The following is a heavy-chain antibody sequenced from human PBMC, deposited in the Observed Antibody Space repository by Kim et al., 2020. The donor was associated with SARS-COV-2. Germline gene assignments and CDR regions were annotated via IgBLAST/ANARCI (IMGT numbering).Heavy chain of an antibody. D-gene: IGHD5-18*01. CDR3: ARGHDHPRYSYGVLAGGWFDP. V-gene: IGHV1-46*01. J-gene: IGHJ5*02. Sequence: ASVKVSCKASGYTFTSYYMHWVRQAPGQGLEWMGIINPSGGSTSYAQKFQGRVTMTRDTSTSTVYMELSSLRSEDTAVYYCARGHDHPRYSYGVLAGGWFDPWGQGTLVTVSS. CDR1: GYTFTSYY. CDR2: INPSGGST.